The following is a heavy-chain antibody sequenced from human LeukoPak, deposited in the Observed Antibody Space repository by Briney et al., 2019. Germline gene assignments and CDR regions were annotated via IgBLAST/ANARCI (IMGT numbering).Heavy chain of an antibody. D-gene: IGHD4-23*01. V-gene: IGHV3-23*01. CDR2: MSSRGGKK. Sequence: GGSLRLAWAVAGFTFSREAMSWVRQAAGEGGEWGAAMSSRGGKKEYADYGKGRFTISRANTKTTLFLQMHSLRAEDTALYYCAKDRSGGNYATFDYWGQGTLVTVSS. CDR1: GFTFSREA. J-gene: IGHJ4*02. CDR3: AKDRSGGNYATFDY.